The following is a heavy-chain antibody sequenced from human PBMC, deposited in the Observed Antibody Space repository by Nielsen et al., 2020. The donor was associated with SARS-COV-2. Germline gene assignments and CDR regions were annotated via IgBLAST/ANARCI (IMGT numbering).Heavy chain of an antibody. CDR2: LSGSGGST. D-gene: IGHD6-6*01. CDR1: GFAFSKYA. V-gene: IGHV3-23*01. J-gene: IGHJ6*02. Sequence: GGSLRLSCAASGFAFSKYAMSWVRQAPGKGLELVSALSGSGGSTYSHYADSVKGRFTISRDNSKNTLYLQMNSLRAEDTAVYYCARDGAVGELVRNYYYYGMDVWGQGTTVTVSS. CDR3: ARDGAVGELVRNYYYYGMDV.